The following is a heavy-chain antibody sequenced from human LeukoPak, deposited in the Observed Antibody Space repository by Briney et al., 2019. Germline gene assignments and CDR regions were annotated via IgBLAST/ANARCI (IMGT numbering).Heavy chain of an antibody. CDR3: ARGGCSGGSCYWFDP. J-gene: IGHJ5*02. CDR1: GGTFSSYA. V-gene: IGHV1-69*01. D-gene: IGHD2-15*01. Sequence: SVKVSCKASGGTFSSYAISWVRQAPGQGLEWMGGIIPIFGTANYAQKFQGRVTITADESTSTAYMELRSLRSDDTAVYYCARGGCSGGSCYWFDPWGQGTLVTVSS. CDR2: IIPIFGTA.